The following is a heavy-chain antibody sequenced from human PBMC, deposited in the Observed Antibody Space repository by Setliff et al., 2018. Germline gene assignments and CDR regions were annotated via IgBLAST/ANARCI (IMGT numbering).Heavy chain of an antibody. CDR3: VRVDMVLSNFDF. J-gene: IGHJ4*02. V-gene: IGHV1-3*01. D-gene: IGHD5-12*01. CDR2: INAGNGHT. Sequence: SVKVSCKASGYTFSNYLLHWVRQAPGQSPEWAGWINAGNGHTKYSQRFQDRITITSETSATTVYMELRSLRSEDTAVYYCVRVDMVLSNFDFWGQVTLVTVSS. CDR1: GYTFSNYL.